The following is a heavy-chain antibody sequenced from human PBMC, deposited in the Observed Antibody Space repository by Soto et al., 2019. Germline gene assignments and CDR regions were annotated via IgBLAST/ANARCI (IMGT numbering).Heavy chain of an antibody. V-gene: IGHV3-23*01. Sequence: PGGSLRLSCAASGFTFSSYAMSWVRQAPGKGLEWVSAISGSGGSTYYADSVKGRFTISRDNSKNTLYLQMNSLRAEDTAVYYCAKVPRYNWNDIPPKFLTFYFDYWGQGTLVTVSS. CDR2: ISGSGGST. J-gene: IGHJ4*02. CDR1: GFTFSSYA. CDR3: AKVPRYNWNDIPPKFLTFYFDY. D-gene: IGHD1-20*01.